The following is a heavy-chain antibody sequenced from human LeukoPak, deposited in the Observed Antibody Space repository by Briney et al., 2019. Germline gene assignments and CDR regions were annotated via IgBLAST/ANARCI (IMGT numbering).Heavy chain of an antibody. CDR3: ARAYSNGWYPFDA. D-gene: IGHD6-19*01. Sequence: GRSLRLSCAASGVTFNSYAMHWVRQAPVKGLEWVAAISYDGSNKYYADSVKGRFTISRDNSKNTLYLQMNSLRAEDTAVYYCARAYSNGWYPFDAWGQGTLVTVSS. CDR1: GVTFNSYA. J-gene: IGHJ4*02. CDR2: ISYDGSNK. V-gene: IGHV3-30-3*01.